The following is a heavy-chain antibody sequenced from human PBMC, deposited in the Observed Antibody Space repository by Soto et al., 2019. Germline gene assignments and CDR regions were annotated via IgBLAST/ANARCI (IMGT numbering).Heavy chain of an antibody. CDR1: GGSISSYY. CDR3: ARLWFGEYNGFDP. CDR2: IYYSGST. J-gene: IGHJ5*02. Sequence: SETLSLTCTVSGGSISSYYWSWIRQPPGKGLEWIGYIYYSGSTNYNPSLKSRVTISVDTSENQFSLKLSSVTAADTAVYYCARLWFGEYNGFDPWGQGTLVTGSS. V-gene: IGHV4-59*08. D-gene: IGHD3-10*01.